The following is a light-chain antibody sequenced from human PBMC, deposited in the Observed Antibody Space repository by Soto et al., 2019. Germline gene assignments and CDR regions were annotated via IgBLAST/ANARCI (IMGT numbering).Light chain of an antibody. CDR2: DDS. CDR3: QVWDSSSDHWV. CDR1: NXGSKS. Sequence: SYELTQPPSVSVAPGQTARISCGGNNXGSKSVHWYQQKPGQAPVLVVYDDSDRPSGNPERFSGSNSGNTATLTISRVEAGDEADYYCQVWDSSSDHWVFGGGTKLTVL. J-gene: IGLJ3*02. V-gene: IGLV3-21*02.